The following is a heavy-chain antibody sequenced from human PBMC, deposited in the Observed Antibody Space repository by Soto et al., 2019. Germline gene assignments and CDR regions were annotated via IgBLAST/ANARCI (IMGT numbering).Heavy chain of an antibody. CDR3: ARDPYHVLMVNAPNLYGMDV. J-gene: IGHJ6*02. D-gene: IGHD2-8*01. V-gene: IGHV1-18*01. CDR1: GGTFSSYA. CDR2: ISTYNGNT. Sequence: ASVKVSCKASGGTFSSYAISWVLQAPGEGLEWMGRISTYNGNTNYPQSLQGRLTMTTDTSTTTAYMELRNLRSDDTAVYYRARDPYHVLMVNAPNLYGMDVWGQGTTVTVSS.